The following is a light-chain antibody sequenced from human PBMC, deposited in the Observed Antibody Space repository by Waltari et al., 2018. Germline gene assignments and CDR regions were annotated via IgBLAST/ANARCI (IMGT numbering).Light chain of an antibody. CDR1: QDIRND. V-gene: IGKV1-17*01. CDR3: LQHNTYPWT. J-gene: IGKJ1*01. Sequence: DIQLTQSPSSLSASVGARVTFTCRTSQDIRNDLGWYQQKPGKPPKRLIYTASTLQSGVPSRFSGTGSGTEFTLTISSLQPEDFATYYCLQHNTYPWTFGQGTKVEIK. CDR2: TAS.